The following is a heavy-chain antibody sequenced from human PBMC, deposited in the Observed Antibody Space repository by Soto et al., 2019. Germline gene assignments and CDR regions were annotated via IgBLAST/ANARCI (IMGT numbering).Heavy chain of an antibody. V-gene: IGHV3-21*01. CDR3: ARDPPSTSDYGLDV. CDR2: ISSGSGYL. D-gene: IGHD3-16*01. Sequence: GGSLRLSCAASGFTFSNYSMNWVRQAPGKGLEWVSSISSGSGYLYYADSLKGRFTSSRDDSKNTLYLQMNSLRAEDTAVYYCARDPPSTSDYGLDVWGQGTTVTVSS. J-gene: IGHJ6*02. CDR1: GFTFSNYS.